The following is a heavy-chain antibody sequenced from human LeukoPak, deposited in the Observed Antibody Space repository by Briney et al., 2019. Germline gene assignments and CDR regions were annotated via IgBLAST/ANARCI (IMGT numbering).Heavy chain of an antibody. CDR3: ATPRPHYYDSSGYKGDAFDI. CDR2: FDPEDGET. Sequence: ASVKVSCKVSGYTLTELSMHWVRQAPGKGLEWMGGFDPEDGETIYAQKFQGRVTMTEDTSTDTAYMELSSLRSEDTAVYYCATPRPHYYDSSGYKGDAFDIWGQGTMATVSS. D-gene: IGHD3-22*01. J-gene: IGHJ3*02. V-gene: IGHV1-24*01. CDR1: GYTLTELS.